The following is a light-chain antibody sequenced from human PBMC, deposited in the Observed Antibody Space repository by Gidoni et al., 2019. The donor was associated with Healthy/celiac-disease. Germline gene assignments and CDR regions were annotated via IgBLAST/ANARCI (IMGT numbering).Light chain of an antibody. J-gene: IGKJ5*01. CDR2: WAS. V-gene: IGKV4-1*01. CDR3: QQYYSTPL. CDR1: QSVLYSSNNKNY. Sequence: DSVMTQSTDSLAVSLGESATINCKTSQSVLYSSNNKNYLAWYQQKPGQPPKLLIYWASTRESGVPDRFSGSWSGTDFPLTISSLQAEDVAVYYCQQYYSTPLFGQGTRLEIK.